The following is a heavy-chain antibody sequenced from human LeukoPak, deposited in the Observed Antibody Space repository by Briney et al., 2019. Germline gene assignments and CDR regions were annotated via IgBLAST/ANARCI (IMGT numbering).Heavy chain of an antibody. Sequence: GGSLRLSCAASGFTVSSNYMSWVRQAPGKGLEWVSLIYSGGSTYYADSVKGRFTISRDNSKNTLYLQMNSLRAEDTAVYYCAKDIGSGWYVAEYFQHWGQGTLVTVSS. CDR1: GFTVSSNY. D-gene: IGHD6-19*01. J-gene: IGHJ1*01. CDR2: IYSGGST. V-gene: IGHV3-66*01. CDR3: AKDIGSGWYVAEYFQH.